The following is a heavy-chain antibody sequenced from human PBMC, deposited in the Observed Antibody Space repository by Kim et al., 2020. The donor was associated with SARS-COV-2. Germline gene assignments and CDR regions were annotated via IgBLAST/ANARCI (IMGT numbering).Heavy chain of an antibody. D-gene: IGHD3-3*02. J-gene: IGHJ4*02. CDR2: E. CDR3: ARDQWRIFDF. V-gene: IGHV3-7*01. Sequence: EYYVDSLKGRFTISRDNAKNSVYLQMNSLTAEDTAVYYCARDQWRIFDFWGQGTLVTVSS.